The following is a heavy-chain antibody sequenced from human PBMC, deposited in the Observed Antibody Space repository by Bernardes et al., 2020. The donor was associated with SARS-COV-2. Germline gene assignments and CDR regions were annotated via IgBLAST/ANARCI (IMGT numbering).Heavy chain of an antibody. CDR3: ARGYFDWLLTHYYFDY. Sequence: SETLSLTCTVSGGSISSYYWSWIRQPPGKGLEWIGYIYYSGSTNYNPSLKSRVTISVDTSKNQFSLKLSSVTAADTAVYYCARGYFDWLLTHYYFDYWGQGTLVTVSS. D-gene: IGHD3-9*01. V-gene: IGHV4-59*01. CDR2: IYYSGST. J-gene: IGHJ4*02. CDR1: GGSISSYY.